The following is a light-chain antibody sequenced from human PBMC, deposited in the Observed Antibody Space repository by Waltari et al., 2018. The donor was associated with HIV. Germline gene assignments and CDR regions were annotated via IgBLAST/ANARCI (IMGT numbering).Light chain of an antibody. CDR2: KNI. J-gene: IGLJ1*01. CDR3: TGWDASLSEYV. Sequence: QSVLPQPPSASGTPGQRVTISCSGSYSNIGSDNVYWYQHLPGPAPKLLIYKNIQRPSGVPDRFSGSKSGASAYLAISGLRSEDEADYYCTGWDASLSEYVFGPGTRVTV. CDR1: YSNIGSDN. V-gene: IGLV1-47*01.